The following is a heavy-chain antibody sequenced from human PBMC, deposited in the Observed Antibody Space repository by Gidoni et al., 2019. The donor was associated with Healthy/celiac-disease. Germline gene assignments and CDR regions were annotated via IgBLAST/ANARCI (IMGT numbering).Heavy chain of an antibody. J-gene: IGHJ4*02. CDR3: ARDMGDGYISQNFDY. Sequence: EVQLVESGGGLVKPGGSLRLSCAASGFTFSSYSMNWVRQAPGKGLEWVSSISSSSSYIYYADSVKGRFTISRDNAKNSLYLQMNSLRAEDTAVYYCARDMGDGYISQNFDYWGQGTLVTVSS. CDR2: ISSSSSYI. CDR1: GFTFSSYS. D-gene: IGHD5-12*01. V-gene: IGHV3-21*01.